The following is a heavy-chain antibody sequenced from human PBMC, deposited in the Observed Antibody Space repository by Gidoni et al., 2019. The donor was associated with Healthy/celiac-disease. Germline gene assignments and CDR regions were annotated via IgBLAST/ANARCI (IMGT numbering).Heavy chain of an antibody. CDR1: GFTFSSYS. Sequence: EVQLVESGGGLVQPGGSLRLSCAASGFTFSSYSMNWVRQAPGKGLEWVSYISSSSSTIYYADSVKGRFTISRDNAKNSLYLQMNSLRDEDTAVYYCARDVRVVVAALYYYYGMDVWGQGTTVTVSS. CDR2: ISSSSSTI. J-gene: IGHJ6*02. CDR3: ARDVRVVVAALYYYYGMDV. D-gene: IGHD2-15*01. V-gene: IGHV3-48*02.